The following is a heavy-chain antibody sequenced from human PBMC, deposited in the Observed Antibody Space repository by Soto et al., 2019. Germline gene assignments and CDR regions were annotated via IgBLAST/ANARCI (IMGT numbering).Heavy chain of an antibody. CDR2: ISAYNGNT. D-gene: IGHD4-4*01. CDR1: GYTFTSYG. V-gene: IGHV1-18*01. J-gene: IGHJ4*02. Sequence: QVQLVQSGAEVKKPGASVKVSCKASGYTFTSYGISWVRQAPGQGLEWMGWISAYNGNTNYAQKLEGRVTMTTDTSTSTSLVELRRLRSDDTAVYCCARALPVTTSFDYWGEGAMVTVSS. CDR3: ARALPVTTSFDY.